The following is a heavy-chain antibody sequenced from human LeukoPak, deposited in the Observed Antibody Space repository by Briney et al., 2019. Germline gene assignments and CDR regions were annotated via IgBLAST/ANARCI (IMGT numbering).Heavy chain of an antibody. CDR2: ISGDDGST. Sequence: GGSLRLSCAASGFTFDDYAMHWVRQPPGKGVEWVSLISGDDGSTYYADSVKGRFTLSRDNSKNSLYLQMNSLRTEDTALYYCAEAEGGYEDYWGQGNLVTVSS. V-gene: IGHV3-43*02. CDR3: AEAEGGYEDY. J-gene: IGHJ4*02. CDR1: GFTFDDYA. D-gene: IGHD5-12*01.